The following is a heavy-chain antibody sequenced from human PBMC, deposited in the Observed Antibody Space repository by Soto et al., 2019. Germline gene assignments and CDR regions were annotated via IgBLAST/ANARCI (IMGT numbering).Heavy chain of an antibody. CDR3: ARDMGCSSGYYCWFDP. V-gene: IGHV4-61*01. Sequence: SETLSLTCTVSGGSVSSGSYYWSWIRQPPGKGLEWIGYIYYSGSTNYNPSLKSRVTISVDTSKNQFSLKLSSVTAADTAVYYCARDMGCSSGYYCWFDPWGQGTLVTVSS. CDR1: GGSVSSGSYY. CDR2: IYYSGST. D-gene: IGHD3-22*01. J-gene: IGHJ5*02.